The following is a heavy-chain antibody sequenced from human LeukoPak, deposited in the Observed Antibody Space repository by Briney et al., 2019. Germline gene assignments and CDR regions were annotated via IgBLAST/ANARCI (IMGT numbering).Heavy chain of an antibody. CDR3: ARATYSDSRKTVDH. V-gene: IGHV3-48*04. J-gene: IGHJ4*02. CDR1: GFTFTSYA. Sequence: GGSLRLSCAASGFTFTSYAMSWVRQAPGKGLEWVSYISSSSSTIYYADSVKGRFTISRDNAKNSLYLQMNSLRAEDTAMYYCARATYSDSRKTVDHWGQGTPVTVSS. CDR2: ISSSSSTI. D-gene: IGHD1-14*01.